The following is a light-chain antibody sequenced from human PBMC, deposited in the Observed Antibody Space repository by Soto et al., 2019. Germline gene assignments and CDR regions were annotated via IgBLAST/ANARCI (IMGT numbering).Light chain of an antibody. Sequence: DIVMTQSPLSLPVTPGEPASISCRSSQSLLHSNGYNYLDWYLQKPGQSPQLLIYLGSNRASGVPDRFSGSGSGTDFTLKISRVEAEDVGVYYCIQDLQTPQTFGQGTKVEIK. J-gene: IGKJ1*01. V-gene: IGKV2-28*01. CDR1: QSLLHSNGYNY. CDR2: LGS. CDR3: IQDLQTPQT.